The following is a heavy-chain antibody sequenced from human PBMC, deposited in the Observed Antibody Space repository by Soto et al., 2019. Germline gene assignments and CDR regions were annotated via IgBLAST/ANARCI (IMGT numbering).Heavy chain of an antibody. V-gene: IGHV4-4*07. CDR1: NGSISGSY. CDR2: IHSSGTF. CDR3: ARDNKVSKGYGLDV. Sequence: PSETLSLTCTVSNGSISGSYWSWVRQPAGKRLEWIGRIHSSGTFNYNPALKSRVTVSVDTSKNQVSLKLSPVTAADTAVYFCARDNKVSKGYGLDVWRQGTTVTVS. J-gene: IGHJ6*02.